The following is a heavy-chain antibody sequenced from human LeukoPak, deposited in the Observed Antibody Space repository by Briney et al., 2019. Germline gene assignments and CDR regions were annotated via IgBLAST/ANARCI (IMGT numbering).Heavy chain of an antibody. CDR3: ARERHEPLRKSIVGAREDAFDI. D-gene: IGHD1-26*01. J-gene: IGHJ3*02. CDR2: IYSGGST. V-gene: IGHV3-53*01. CDR1: GITVSTNY. Sequence: PGGSLRLSCAASGITVSTNYMSWVRQAPGKGLEWVSVIYSGGSTYYADSVKGRFTISRDNSKNTLYLQMNSLRAEDTAVYYCARERHEPLRKSIVGAREDAFDIWGRGTMVTVSS.